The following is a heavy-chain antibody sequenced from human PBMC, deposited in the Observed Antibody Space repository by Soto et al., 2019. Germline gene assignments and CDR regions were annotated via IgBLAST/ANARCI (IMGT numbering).Heavy chain of an antibody. V-gene: IGHV5-10-1*01. CDR3: ARVRLAAAGVFFGY. CDR1: GYSFSSYW. Sequence: GESLKISCKGSGYSFSSYWVSWVRQMPGKGLEWMGRIDPTESYINYSPSFQGHVGTSVDKSISTVYLQWSSLKASDTAMYYCARVRLAAAGVFFGYWGQGTLVTAPQ. D-gene: IGHD6-13*01. J-gene: IGHJ4*02. CDR2: IDPTESYI.